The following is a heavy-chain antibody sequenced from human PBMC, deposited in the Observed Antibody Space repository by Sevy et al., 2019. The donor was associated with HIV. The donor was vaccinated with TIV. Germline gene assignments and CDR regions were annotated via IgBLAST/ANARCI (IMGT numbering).Heavy chain of an antibody. CDR1: GFTFTSYA. V-gene: IGHV3-23*01. Sequence: GGSLRLSCKPSGFTFTSYAMHWVRQAPGKGLEWISTIYGSGGVTYYADSVKGRFTISRDKSKNTLYLQMNSLRTEDTALYYCAGGRYDSSGSFDALDIWGQGTMVTVSS. CDR3: AGGRYDSSGSFDALDI. CDR2: IYGSGGVT. J-gene: IGHJ3*02. D-gene: IGHD3-22*01.